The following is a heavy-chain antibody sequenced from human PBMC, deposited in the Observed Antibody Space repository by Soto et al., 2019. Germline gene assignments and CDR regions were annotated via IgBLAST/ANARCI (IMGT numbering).Heavy chain of an antibody. CDR2: IKPDGSEG. J-gene: IGHJ5*02. CDR1: GFTFNAYY. V-gene: IGHV3-7*04. D-gene: IGHD1-7*01. CDR3: ARDGNYATA. Sequence: EVQLVESGGGLVQPEGSLRLTCAASGFTFNAYYMSWVRQAPGRGLEWVAIIKPDGSEGYYVDSVKGRFIISRDNAENSLFLQMNSMRDDDTAVYYSARDGNYATAWGQGTLVTVSS.